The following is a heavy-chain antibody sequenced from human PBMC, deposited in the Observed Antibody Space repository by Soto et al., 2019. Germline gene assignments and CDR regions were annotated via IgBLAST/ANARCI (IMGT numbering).Heavy chain of an antibody. V-gene: IGHV4-4*02. D-gene: IGHD1-1*01. J-gene: IGHJ4*02. Sequence: SETLSLTCAVSGASVISTKWWSWVRQSPDKGLEWIGYIYNSGRYNYNPSLESRLTISIDTSKNQFSLRLASVTAADTAVYYCARTLPNRQLFDSWSQGTLVTVSS. CDR2: IYNSGRY. CDR3: ARTLPNRQLFDS. CDR1: GASVISTKW.